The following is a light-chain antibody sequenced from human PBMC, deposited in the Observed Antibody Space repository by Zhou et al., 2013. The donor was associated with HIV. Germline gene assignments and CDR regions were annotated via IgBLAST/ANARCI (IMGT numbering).Light chain of an antibody. Sequence: DIQMTQSPSSVSASVGDRVTISCRASQGIGSWLAWYQQKPGKAPKLLIYAASTLQSGVPSRFSGGGSGTDFTLIISSLQPEDFATYYCQQVNSYPRTFGQGTKVEIK. CDR3: QQVNSYPRT. J-gene: IGKJ1*01. V-gene: IGKV1-12*01. CDR2: AAS. CDR1: QGIGSW.